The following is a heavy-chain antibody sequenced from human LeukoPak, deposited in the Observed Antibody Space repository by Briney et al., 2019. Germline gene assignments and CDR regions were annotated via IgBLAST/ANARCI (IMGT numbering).Heavy chain of an antibody. V-gene: IGHV3-30*02. CDR3: AKDWDTALEYYFDY. Sequence: TGGSLRLSCGASGFTFSTYDIHWIRQAPGKGLEWVSFIRFDGSHEYYVDSVKGRFSISRDNSKNTVYLQMNSLRAEDTAVYYCAKDWDTALEYYFDYWGQGTLVTVSS. CDR2: IRFDGSHE. CDR1: GFTFSTYD. J-gene: IGHJ4*02. D-gene: IGHD5-18*01.